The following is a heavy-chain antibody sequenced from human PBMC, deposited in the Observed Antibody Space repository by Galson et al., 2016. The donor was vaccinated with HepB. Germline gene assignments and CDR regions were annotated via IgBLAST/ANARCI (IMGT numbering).Heavy chain of an antibody. J-gene: IGHJ5*02. Sequence: SLRLSCAASGFTFSSYGIHWVRQAPGKGLEWVAGIWYDGSNKYYADSVKGRFTISRDNSKNTLYLQMNSLRAEDTAVYYCASDQVYSGSGSHYTNWFHPWGQGTLVTVSS. CDR1: GFTFSSYG. V-gene: IGHV3-33*01. CDR2: IWYDGSNK. CDR3: ASDQVYSGSGSHYTNWFHP. D-gene: IGHD3-10*01.